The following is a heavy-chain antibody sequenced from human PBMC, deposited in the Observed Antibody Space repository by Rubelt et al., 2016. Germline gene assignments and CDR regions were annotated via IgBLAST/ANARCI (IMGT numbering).Heavy chain of an antibody. CDR2: IYSGPSP. D-gene: IGHD6-13*01. CDR3: ARGDSSSWYYYYYMDV. V-gene: IGHV3-66*01. J-gene: IGHJ6*03. Sequence: ELQLVESGGGLVQPGGSLRLSCAASGFSVSNNYMSWVRQAPGKGLEWVSLIYSGPSPYYADSVKGRFTISRDDSKNTLYLQMNSLRADDTAVYYCARGDSSSWYYYYYMDVWGKGTTVTVSS. CDR1: GFSVSNNY.